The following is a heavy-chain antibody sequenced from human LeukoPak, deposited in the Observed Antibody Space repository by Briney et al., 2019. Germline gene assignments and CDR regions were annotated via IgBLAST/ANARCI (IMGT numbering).Heavy chain of an antibody. CDR1: GFTVSSNY. J-gene: IGHJ3*02. Sequence: GGSLRLSCAASGFTVSSNYMSWVRQAPGKGLEWVSVIYSGGSTYYSDSVKGRFTISRDNSENTMYLHINSLRAEDTAVYYCTKMQGFCTGGSCYPRTFDIWGQGTMVSVSS. D-gene: IGHD2-15*01. CDR2: IYSGGST. V-gene: IGHV3-53*01. CDR3: TKMQGFCTGGSCYPRTFDI.